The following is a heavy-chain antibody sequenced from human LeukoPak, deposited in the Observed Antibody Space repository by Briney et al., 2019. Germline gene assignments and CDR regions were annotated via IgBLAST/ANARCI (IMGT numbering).Heavy chain of an antibody. J-gene: IGHJ4*02. V-gene: IGHV4-38-2*01. Sequence: SETLSLTCAVSGYSISSGYYWGWIRQPPGKGLEWIGSIYHSGSTYYNPSLKSRVTMSVDTSKNQFSLKLSSVTAADTPVYNCARSRSSYFEYWGQGTLVTVSS. CDR2: IYHSGST. D-gene: IGHD2-2*01. CDR3: ARSRSSYFEY. CDR1: GYSISSGYY.